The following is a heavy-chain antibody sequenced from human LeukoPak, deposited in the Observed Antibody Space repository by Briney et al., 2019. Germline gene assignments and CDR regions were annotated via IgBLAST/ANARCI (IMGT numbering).Heavy chain of an antibody. J-gene: IGHJ4*02. D-gene: IGHD3-3*01. Sequence: ASVKVSCKASGYTFTSYGISWVRQAPGQGLDWMGWISAYNGNTNYAQKLQGRVTMTTDTSTSTAYMELRSLRSDDTAVYYCARGRFGVVIIHKDYFDYWGQGTLVTVSS. CDR2: ISAYNGNT. V-gene: IGHV1-18*01. CDR3: ARGRFGVVIIHKDYFDY. CDR1: GYTFTSYG.